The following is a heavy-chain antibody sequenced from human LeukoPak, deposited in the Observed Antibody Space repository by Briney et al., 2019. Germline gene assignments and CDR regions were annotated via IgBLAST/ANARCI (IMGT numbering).Heavy chain of an antibody. J-gene: IGHJ4*02. CDR1: GFTFSSYA. D-gene: IGHD5-18*01. Sequence: PGGSLRLSCAASGFTFSSYAMSWVRQAPGKGLEWVSVISGSGGSTYYADSVKGRFTISRDNSKNTLYLQMNSLRAEDTAVYYCTKMSDTAMVEDYWGQGTLVTASS. V-gene: IGHV3-23*01. CDR2: ISGSGGST. CDR3: TKMSDTAMVEDY.